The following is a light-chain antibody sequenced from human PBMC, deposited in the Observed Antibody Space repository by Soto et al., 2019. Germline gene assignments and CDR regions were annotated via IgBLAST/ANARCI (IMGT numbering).Light chain of an antibody. V-gene: IGLV2-8*01. CDR1: SSDVGGYNY. CDR3: SSFAGGGNPVL. J-gene: IGLJ2*01. CDR2: EVT. Sequence: QSVLTQPPSASGSLGQSVNISCTGTSSDVGGYNYVSWHQQHPGKAPKVMIYEVTKRPPGVPDRFSGSKSGNTASLTVSGLQAEDEADYYCSSFAGGGNPVLLGGGTKLTVL.